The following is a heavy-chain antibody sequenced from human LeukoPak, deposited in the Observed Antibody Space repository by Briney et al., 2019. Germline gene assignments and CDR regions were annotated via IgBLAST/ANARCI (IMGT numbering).Heavy chain of an antibody. J-gene: IGHJ3*02. Sequence: XHXVRQAPXXXLEGVXGISWNTGSIGYADSVKGRFTISRDNAKNSLYLQMNSLRAEDTALYYCAKDRSSSGYDAFDIWGQGTMVTVSS. CDR2: ISWNTGSI. D-gene: IGHD3-22*01. V-gene: IGHV3-9*01. CDR3: AKDRSSSGYDAFDI.